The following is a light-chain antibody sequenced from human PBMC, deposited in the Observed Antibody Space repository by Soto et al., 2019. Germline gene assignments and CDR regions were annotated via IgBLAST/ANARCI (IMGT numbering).Light chain of an antibody. CDR2: QVT. J-gene: IGLJ1*01. Sequence: SALTQPASVSGSPGQSITISCTGTSSDIGGYYYVSWYQHHPGKAPKLLIYQVTNRPSRVSNRSSGSKSGNTASLTISGLQADDEADYYCTSYSSSDIFYVFGTGTKVTVL. CDR1: SSDIGGYYY. V-gene: IGLV2-14*01. CDR3: TSYSSSDIFYV.